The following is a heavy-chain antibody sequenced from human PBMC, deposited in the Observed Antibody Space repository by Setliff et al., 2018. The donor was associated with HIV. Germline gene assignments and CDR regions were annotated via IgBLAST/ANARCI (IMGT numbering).Heavy chain of an antibody. V-gene: IGHV4-34*01. CDR2: INHSGST. D-gene: IGHD1-26*01. J-gene: IGHJ6*03. CDR1: GGSFTDYY. Sequence: SSETLSLTCAVFGGSFTDYYWIWIRQPPGKGLEWIWEINHSGSTHYNPSLKSRFIISVDTSKNQFSLKVHSMTAADTAVYYCARGSRLLAAYSDRWDYFYMAVWGKGTTVTVSS. CDR3: ARGSRLLAAYSDRWDYFYMAV.